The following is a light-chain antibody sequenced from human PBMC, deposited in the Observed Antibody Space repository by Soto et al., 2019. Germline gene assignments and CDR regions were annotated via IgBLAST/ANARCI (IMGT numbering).Light chain of an antibody. CDR3: QHYNNWPPWT. Sequence: EVVMTQSPATLSVSPGERATLSCRASQSVSSNLAWYQQKPGQAPRLLIYGASIRATGIPARFSGSGSGTEFTLTIGSLQSEDFAVYYCQHYNNWPPWTFGQGTKVDIK. V-gene: IGKV3-15*01. J-gene: IGKJ1*01. CDR2: GAS. CDR1: QSVSSN.